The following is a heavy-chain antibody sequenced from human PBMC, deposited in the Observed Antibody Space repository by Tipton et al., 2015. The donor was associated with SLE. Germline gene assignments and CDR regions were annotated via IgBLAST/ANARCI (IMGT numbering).Heavy chain of an antibody. D-gene: IGHD4-23*01. CDR3: ARTFPYGGFDP. V-gene: IGHV4-59*08. CDR1: GGSMTNYY. J-gene: IGHJ5*02. Sequence: LRLSCIVSGGSMTNYYWSWIRQPPGKGLEWIGYVHYSGSTNYNPSLQSRVTVSVDTSKNHFSLTLSSVTAADTAVYYCARTFPYGGFDPWGQGTLVTVSS. CDR2: VHYSGST.